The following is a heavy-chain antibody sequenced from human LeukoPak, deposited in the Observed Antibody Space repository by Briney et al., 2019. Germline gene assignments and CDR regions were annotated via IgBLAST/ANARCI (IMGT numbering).Heavy chain of an antibody. J-gene: IGHJ6*03. D-gene: IGHD4/OR15-4a*01. V-gene: IGHV3-48*03. Sequence: GGSLRLSCAASGFTFSSYEMNWVRQAPGKGLEWVSYISSSGSTIYYADSVKGRFTISRDNSKNTLYLQMNSLRAEDTAVYYCARDRVRTVLTFHYYYMDVWGKGTTVTISS. CDR3: ARDRVRTVLTFHYYYMDV. CDR2: ISSSGSTI. CDR1: GFTFSSYE.